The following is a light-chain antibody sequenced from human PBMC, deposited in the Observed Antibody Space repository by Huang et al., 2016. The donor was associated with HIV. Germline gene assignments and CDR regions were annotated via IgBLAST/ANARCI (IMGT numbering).Light chain of an antibody. CDR3: QQYSASPWT. CDR1: QNVTNDY. CDR2: CWS. Sequence: EIVMTQSPDTLSLSTGERGALSCRASQNVTNDYLAWYQQKSGQAPRLLIYCWSRRATGVLVRCGGSGSGAEFILTIDRLEPEDFASYYRQQYSASPWTFGPRTKLEVK. V-gene: IGKV3-20*01. J-gene: IGKJ1*01.